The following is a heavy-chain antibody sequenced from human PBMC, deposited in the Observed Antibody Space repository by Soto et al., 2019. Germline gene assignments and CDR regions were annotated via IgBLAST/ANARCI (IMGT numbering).Heavy chain of an antibody. V-gene: IGHV3-9*01. CDR2: ISWNSGSI. D-gene: IGHD3-10*01. CDR3: AKDRAMVRGGDFDY. J-gene: IGHJ4*02. CDR1: GFTFDDYA. Sequence: GGSLRLSCAASGFTFDDYAMHWVRQAPGKGLEWVSGISWNSGSIGYADSVKGRFTISRDNAKNSLYLQMNSLRAEDTALYYCAKDRAMVRGGDFDYWGQGTLVTVSS.